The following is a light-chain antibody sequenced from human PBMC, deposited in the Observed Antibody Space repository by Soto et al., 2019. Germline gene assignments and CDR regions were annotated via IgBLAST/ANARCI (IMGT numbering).Light chain of an antibody. V-gene: IGKV3-20*01. CDR3: QQYGSSPRT. J-gene: IGKJ1*01. CDR2: GAS. Sequence: EIGLTHSPGTLSLSPWEIATLSCRASQSVRSDYLAWYQQKPVQAPRLHIYGASTRATGIPDRFTGSGSGTDFTLTISRLEPEDFAVYYCQQYGSSPRTFGQATKVDI. CDR1: QSVRSDY.